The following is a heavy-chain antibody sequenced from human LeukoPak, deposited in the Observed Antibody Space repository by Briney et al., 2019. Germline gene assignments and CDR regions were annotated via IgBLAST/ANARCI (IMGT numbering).Heavy chain of an antibody. D-gene: IGHD2-2*01. CDR2: IYCSGST. CDR3: ARVPAGEDYMDV. Sequence: PSETLSLTCTVSGGSISSSSYYWGWIRQPPGKGLEWIGYIYCSGSTNYNPSLKSRVTISVDTSKNQFSLKLSSVTAADTAVYYCARVPAGEDYMDVWGKGTTVTVSS. V-gene: IGHV4-61*05. J-gene: IGHJ6*03. CDR1: GGSISSSSYY.